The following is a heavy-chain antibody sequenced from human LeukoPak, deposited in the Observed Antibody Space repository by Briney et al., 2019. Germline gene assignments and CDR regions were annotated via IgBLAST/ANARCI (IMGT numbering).Heavy chain of an antibody. CDR2: INHSGST. V-gene: IGHV4-34*01. J-gene: IGHJ5*02. CDR3: ARYCSSSSCYGYNWFDP. CDR1: GGSFGGYY. D-gene: IGHD2-2*01. Sequence: PSETLSLTCAVSGGSFGGYYWSWLRQPPGKGLEWIGDINHSGSTNYNPSLKSRVTIEVDTSKNHFSLNLKSVTAADTALYYCARYCSSSSCYGYNWFDPWGQGTLVTVAS.